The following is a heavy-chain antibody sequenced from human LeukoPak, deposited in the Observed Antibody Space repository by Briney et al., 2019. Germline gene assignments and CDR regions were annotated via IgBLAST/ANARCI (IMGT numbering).Heavy chain of an antibody. J-gene: IGHJ4*02. CDR3: ATLTVASSFDY. Sequence: GGSLRLSCAASEFAFSVYEMYWVRQAPGKGLEWVSYISSTGGSRYYADSVKVRFTISRDNAKNSLYLQMNSLRGEDTAVYYCATLTVASSFDYWGQGALVTVSS. V-gene: IGHV3-48*03. CDR1: EFAFSVYE. D-gene: IGHD6-19*01. CDR2: ISSTGGSR.